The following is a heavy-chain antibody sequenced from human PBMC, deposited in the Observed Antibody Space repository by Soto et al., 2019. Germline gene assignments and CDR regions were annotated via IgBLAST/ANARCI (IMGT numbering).Heavy chain of an antibody. V-gene: IGHV3-23*01. CDR1: GFTFSIHA. Sequence: EVQLLQSGGELVQPGKSLRLSCAASGFTFSIHAMAWVRQAPGKGLEWLSTISSSGGSIHYADSVKGRFAISRDNAKKILYLQMDNLRAEDTALYYCAKDSDPPTYWGQETLVTVPS. CDR2: ISSSGGSI. CDR3: AKDSDPPTY. J-gene: IGHJ4*02.